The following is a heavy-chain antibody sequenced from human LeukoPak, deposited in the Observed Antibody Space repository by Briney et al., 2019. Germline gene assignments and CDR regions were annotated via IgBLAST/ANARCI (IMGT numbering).Heavy chain of an antibody. J-gene: IGHJ4*02. CDR2: IFPGDSGV. D-gene: IGHD2-2*01. V-gene: IGHV5-51*01. CDR3: ARRPSYYFDF. CDR1: GYSFTNYW. Sequence: GESLKISCQASGYSFTNYWIGWVRQMPGKGLEWMAIIFPGDSGVRYNPSFRGQVTISADKSINTAYLQWSSLRASDTAMYYCARRPSYYFDFWGQGTLVTVSS.